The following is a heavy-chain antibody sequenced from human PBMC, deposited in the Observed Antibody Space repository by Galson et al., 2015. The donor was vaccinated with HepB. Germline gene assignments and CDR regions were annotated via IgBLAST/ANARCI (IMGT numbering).Heavy chain of an antibody. J-gene: IGHJ5*02. CDR3: ASYYYDSSGGAGNWFDP. V-gene: IGHV4-59*12. CDR2: IHYSGST. D-gene: IGHD3-22*01. Sequence: SETLSLTCALSGGSISSYHWSWIRQAPGKRLEWIGYIHYSGSTNYNPSLKSRVTISVDTSKNQFSLKLSSVTAADTAVYYCASYYYDSSGGAGNWFDPWGQGTLVTVSS. CDR1: GGSISSYH.